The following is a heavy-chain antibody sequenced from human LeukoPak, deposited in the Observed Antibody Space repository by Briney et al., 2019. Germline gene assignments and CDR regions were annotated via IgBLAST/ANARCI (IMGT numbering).Heavy chain of an antibody. J-gene: IGHJ4*02. Sequence: SETLSLTCAVYGGSFSGYYWSWIRQPPGKGLEWIGEINHSGSTNYNPSLKSRVTISVDTSKNQFSLKLSSVTAADTAVYYCARGDIDGSFDCWGQGTLVTVSS. D-gene: IGHD3-10*01. CDR2: INHSGST. CDR3: ARGDIDGSFDC. CDR1: GGSFSGYY. V-gene: IGHV4-34*01.